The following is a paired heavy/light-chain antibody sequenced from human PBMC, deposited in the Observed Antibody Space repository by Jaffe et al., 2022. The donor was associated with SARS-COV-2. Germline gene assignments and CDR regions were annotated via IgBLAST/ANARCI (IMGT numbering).Heavy chain of an antibody. CDR1: GFTFRNFG. CDR2: ISYDGNHK. CDR3: ARESGPTTPQWRLDP. D-gene: IGHD2-15*01. Sequence: QVQLVESGGGVVQPGKSLRLSCSVSGFTFRNFGMHWVRQAPGKGLEWVALISYDGNHKYYADSVKGRFTISKDNSRNTLFLQINTLSAEDTALYYCARESGPTTPQWRLDPWGQGTLVIVAS. J-gene: IGHJ5*02. V-gene: IGHV3-33*01.
Light chain of an antibody. V-gene: IGLV1-51*01. CDR2: DND. J-gene: IGLJ3*02. Sequence: QSVLTQPPSVSAAPGQKVTISCSGSTSNIGNNYVSWYQRLPGTAPKLLISDNDKRPSGIPDRFSGSKSGTSATLGITGLQTGDEADYYCGTWDNRLSVWAFGGGTKLTVL. CDR1: TSNIGNNY. CDR3: GTWDNRLSVWA.